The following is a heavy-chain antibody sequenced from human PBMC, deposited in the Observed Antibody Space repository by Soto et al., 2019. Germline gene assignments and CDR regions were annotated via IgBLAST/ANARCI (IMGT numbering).Heavy chain of an antibody. CDR3: ARAYCSSTSCPFDY. J-gene: IGHJ4*02. D-gene: IGHD2-2*01. V-gene: IGHV4-34*01. CDR1: GGSFSGYC. CDR2: INHSGST. Sequence: PSETRSLTCAVYGGSFSGYCWSGIRQPPGKGLEWIGEINHSGSTNYNPSLKGRVTISVDTSKNQFSLKLSSVTAADTAVYYCARAYCSSTSCPFDYWGQGTLVTVSS.